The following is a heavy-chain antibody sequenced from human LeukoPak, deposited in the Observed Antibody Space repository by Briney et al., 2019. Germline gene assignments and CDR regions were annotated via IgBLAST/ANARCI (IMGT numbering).Heavy chain of an antibody. V-gene: IGHV5-51*01. CDR3: ARRRYYDSSGYHAGRAFDI. D-gene: IGHD3-22*01. CDR2: IYPGDSDT. J-gene: IGHJ3*02. Sequence: GESLKISCKGSGYSLTSYWIGWVRQMPGKGLEWMGIIYPGDSDTRYSPSFQGQVTISAGKSISTAYLQWSSLKASDTAMYYCARRRYYDSSGYHAGRAFDIWGQGTMVTVSS. CDR1: GYSLTSYW.